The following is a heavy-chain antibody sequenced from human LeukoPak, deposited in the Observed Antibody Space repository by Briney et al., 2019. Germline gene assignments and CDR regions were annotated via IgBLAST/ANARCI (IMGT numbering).Heavy chain of an antibody. Sequence: ASVKVSCRASGYTFTGYDINWVRQATGQGLEWMGWMNPNSGNTGYAQKFQGRVTMTRNTSISTAYMELSSLRSEDTAVYYCARGLLEQQLVQPSDYWGQGTLVTVSS. J-gene: IGHJ4*02. CDR2: MNPNSGNT. CDR3: ARGLLEQQLVQPSDY. CDR1: GYTFTGYD. V-gene: IGHV1-8*01. D-gene: IGHD6-13*01.